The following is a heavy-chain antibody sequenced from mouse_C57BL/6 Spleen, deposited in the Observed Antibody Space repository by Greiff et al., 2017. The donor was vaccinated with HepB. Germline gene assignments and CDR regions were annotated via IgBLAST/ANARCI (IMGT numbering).Heavy chain of an antibody. CDR3: ASSLDYWYFDY. D-gene: IGHD2-13*01. CDR2: IRNKANGYTT. J-gene: IGHJ2*01. Sequence: EVKVVESGGGLVQPGGSLSLSCAASGFTFTDYYMSWVRQPPGKALEWLGFIRNKANGYTTEYSASVKGRFTISRDNSQSILYLQMNALRAEDSATYYCASSLDYWYFDYWGQGTTLTVSS. V-gene: IGHV7-3*01. CDR1: GFTFTDYY.